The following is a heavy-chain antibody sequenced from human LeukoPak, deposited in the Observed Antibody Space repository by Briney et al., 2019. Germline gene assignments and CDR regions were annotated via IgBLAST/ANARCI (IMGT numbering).Heavy chain of an antibody. CDR3: ARARTATYNVFADF. Sequence: GGSLRLSCVASGFTFSNYWMSWLRQTPGKGLDWVANINEDETERYYVAFVEGRFTVSRDNGKNSLYLQMNGLRAEDSAVFYCARARTATYNVFADFWGQGTLVTVSS. V-gene: IGHV3-7*01. CDR1: GFTFSNYW. J-gene: IGHJ4*02. CDR2: INEDETER. D-gene: IGHD3-3*01.